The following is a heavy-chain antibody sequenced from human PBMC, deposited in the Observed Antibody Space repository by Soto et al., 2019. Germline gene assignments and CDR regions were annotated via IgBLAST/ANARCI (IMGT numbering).Heavy chain of an antibody. CDR1: GFTFSSYG. CDR2: ISYDGSNK. D-gene: IGHD3-22*01. V-gene: IGHV3-30*18. CDR3: AKDNYYDSSGYAFDY. Sequence: GGSLRLSCAASGFTFSSYGMHWVRQAPGKGLEWVAVISYDGSNKYYADSVKGRFTISRDNSKNTLYLQMNSLRAEDTAVYYCAKDNYYDSSGYAFDYWGQGTLVTVSS. J-gene: IGHJ4*02.